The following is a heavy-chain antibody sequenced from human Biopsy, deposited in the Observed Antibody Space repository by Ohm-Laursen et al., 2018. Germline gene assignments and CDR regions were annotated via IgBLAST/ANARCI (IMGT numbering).Heavy chain of an antibody. CDR1: GFSLSSTGMR. CDR2: IDWDDDK. J-gene: IGHJ4*01. CDR3: ARTRAHSFGALEF. D-gene: IGHD5-18*01. Sequence: TQTLTLTCSFSGFSLSSTGMRISWVRQHPGKALECLGRIDWDDDKFYSPYLETRLSLSKDTTTNQVVLTLTDVDPEDTVTYYCARTRAHSFGALEFWGQGILVTVSS. V-gene: IGHV2-70*04.